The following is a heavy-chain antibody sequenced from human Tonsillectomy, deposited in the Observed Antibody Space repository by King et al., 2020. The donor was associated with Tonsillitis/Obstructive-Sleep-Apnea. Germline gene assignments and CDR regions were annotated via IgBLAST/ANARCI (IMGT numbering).Heavy chain of an antibody. CDR2: ISYDGSNK. J-gene: IGHJ6*02. Sequence: VQLVESGGGVVQPGRSLRLSCAASGFTFSSYAMHWVRQAPGKGLEWVAVISYDGSNKYYADSVKGRFTISRDNSKNTLYLQMNSLRAEDTAVYYCASGYDFWSGYPSHGMDVWGQGTTVTVSS. D-gene: IGHD3-3*01. V-gene: IGHV3-30*04. CDR3: ASGYDFWSGYPSHGMDV. CDR1: GFTFSSYA.